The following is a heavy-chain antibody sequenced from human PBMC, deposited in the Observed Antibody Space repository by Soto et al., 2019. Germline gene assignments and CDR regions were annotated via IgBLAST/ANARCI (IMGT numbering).Heavy chain of an antibody. D-gene: IGHD1-26*01. Sequence: QVQLVESGGGVVQPGRSLRLSCAASGFTFSSYGMHWVRQAPGKGLEWVAVIWYDGSNKYYADSVKGRFTISRDNSKNTLYLQMNSLRAEDTAVYYCARDSGSYYGDYWGQGTLVTVSP. CDR3: ARDSGSYYGDY. V-gene: IGHV3-33*01. CDR1: GFTFSSYG. J-gene: IGHJ4*02. CDR2: IWYDGSNK.